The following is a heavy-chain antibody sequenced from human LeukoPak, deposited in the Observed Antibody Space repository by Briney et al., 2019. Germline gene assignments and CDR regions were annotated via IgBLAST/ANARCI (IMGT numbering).Heavy chain of an antibody. CDR2: IIPIFGTA. CDR1: GGTFSSYA. D-gene: IGHD3-22*01. J-gene: IGHJ4*02. V-gene: IGHV1-69*13. CDR3: ASLRSDSSGYYNLRIDY. Sequence: SVKVSCKASGGTFSSYAISWVRQAPGQGLEWMGGIIPIFGTANYAQKFQGRVTITADESTSTAYMELSSLRSEDTAVYYCASLRSDSSGYYNLRIDYWGQGTLVTVSS.